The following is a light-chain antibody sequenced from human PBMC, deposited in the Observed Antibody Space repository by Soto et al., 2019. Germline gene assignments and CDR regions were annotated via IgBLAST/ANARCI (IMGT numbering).Light chain of an antibody. CDR1: SXXIGXGYD. CDR3: QSYDSSLSGWDVV. CDR2: GNS. V-gene: IGLV1-40*01. J-gene: IGLJ2*01. Sequence: QSVLTQPPXVSXXPXXXXXIXXXGXSXXIGXGYDVHWYQQLPGTAPKLLTYGNSNRPSGVPDRFSGSKSGTSASLAITGLQAEDEADYYCQSYDSSLSGWDVVXXGGTKLTVL.